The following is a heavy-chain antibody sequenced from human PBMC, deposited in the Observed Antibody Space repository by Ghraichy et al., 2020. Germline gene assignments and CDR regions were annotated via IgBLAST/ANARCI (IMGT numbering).Heavy chain of an antibody. V-gene: IGHV1-69*08. Sequence: KGRIIPIHGTANYAQKFQGRVTITADKSTTTAYMEVNSLRSDDTAVYYCASDDPDSNYILLSGMDVWGQGTTVTVSS. CDR2: IIPIHGTA. J-gene: IGHJ6*02. D-gene: IGHD4-11*01. CDR3: ASDDPDSNYILLSGMDV.